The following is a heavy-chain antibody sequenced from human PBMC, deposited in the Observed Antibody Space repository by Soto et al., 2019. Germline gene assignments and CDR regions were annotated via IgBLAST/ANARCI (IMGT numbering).Heavy chain of an antibody. D-gene: IGHD3-10*01. CDR1: GFTFSNYW. V-gene: IGHV3-74*01. CDR2: INTDGTRT. J-gene: IGHJ5*02. CDR3: ARVKSGSYDWSDP. Sequence: DVQLVESGGGLVQPGGSLRLSCAASGFTFSNYWMHWVRQAPGKGLMWVSRINTDGTRTTYADSVKGRFAISRDNAKNTVYLQMNSLRADDTAVYFCARVKSGSYDWSDPWGQGTLVTVSS.